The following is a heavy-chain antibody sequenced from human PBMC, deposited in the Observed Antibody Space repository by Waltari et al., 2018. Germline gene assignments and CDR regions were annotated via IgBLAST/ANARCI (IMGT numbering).Heavy chain of an antibody. V-gene: IGHV3-30*03. CDR2: ISYDGSNK. CDR3: ARTASAAGTIYYYYGMDV. Sequence: QVQLVESGGGVVQPGRSLRLSCAASGFTFSSYGMHWVRQAPGKGLEWVAVISYDGSNKYYEDSVKGRFTISRDNSKNTLYLQMNSLRAEDTAVYYCARTASAAGTIYYYYGMDVWGQGTTVTVSS. D-gene: IGHD6-13*01. J-gene: IGHJ6*02. CDR1: GFTFSSYG.